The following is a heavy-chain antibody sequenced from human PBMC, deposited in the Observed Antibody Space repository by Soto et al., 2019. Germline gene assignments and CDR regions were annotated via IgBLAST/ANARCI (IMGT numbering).Heavy chain of an antibody. D-gene: IGHD3-3*01. Sequence: GASVKVSCKASGYTFTSYNINWVRQAPGQGLEWVAGSNSNSGNSDHAQKFQGRLTVTRDNSISKAYMELSSLRSDDTAVHYCVFLGVFDHWGPGSLVTVSS. V-gene: IGHV1-8*01. CDR2: SNSNSGNS. J-gene: IGHJ4*02. CDR3: VFLGVFDH. CDR1: GYTFTSYN.